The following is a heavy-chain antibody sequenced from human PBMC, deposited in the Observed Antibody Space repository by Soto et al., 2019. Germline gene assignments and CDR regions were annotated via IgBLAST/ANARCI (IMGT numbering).Heavy chain of an antibody. D-gene: IGHD1-26*01. J-gene: IGHJ3*02. V-gene: IGHV4-61*01. CDR3: ARGRGGTYDAFDI. Sequence: PSETLSLTCIVSGDSVTSGSYYWSWIRQSPGKGLEWIGYIYYSGTTNYNPSFKSRVTTLLDTSKNQFSLKLVSLTAADTAFYYCARGRGGTYDAFDIWGPGALVTVSS. CDR1: GDSVTSGSYY. CDR2: IYYSGTT.